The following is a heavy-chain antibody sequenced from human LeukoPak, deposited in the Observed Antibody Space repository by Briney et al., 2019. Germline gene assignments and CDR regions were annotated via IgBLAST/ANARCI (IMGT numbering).Heavy chain of an antibody. D-gene: IGHD3-10*01. CDR2: MYYSGTT. CDR1: GGSINSAGYY. V-gene: IGHV4-31*03. CDR3: ARDAEYYYGSGSYSSGTDV. Sequence: SETLSLTCTVSGGSINSAGYYWSWIRQHPGKGLEWIGYMYYSGTTYYNPSLKSRVIISVDMSKNQFSLKLSSVAAADTAVYYCARDAEYYYGSGSYSSGTDVWGQGTTVTVSS. J-gene: IGHJ6*02.